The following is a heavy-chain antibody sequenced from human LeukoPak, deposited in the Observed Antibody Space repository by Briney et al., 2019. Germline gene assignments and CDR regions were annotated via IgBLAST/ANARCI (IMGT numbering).Heavy chain of an antibody. V-gene: IGHV1-8*01. Sequence: EASVKVSCKASGYTFTSYDINWVRQATGQGLEWMGWMNPNSGNTGYAQKFQGRVTMTRNTSISTAYMELSSLRSEDTAVYYCARGGVGYYDSSGYNLFDYWGQGTLVTVSS. CDR3: ARGGVGYYDSSGYNLFDY. CDR2: MNPNSGNT. J-gene: IGHJ4*02. D-gene: IGHD3-22*01. CDR1: GYTFTSYD.